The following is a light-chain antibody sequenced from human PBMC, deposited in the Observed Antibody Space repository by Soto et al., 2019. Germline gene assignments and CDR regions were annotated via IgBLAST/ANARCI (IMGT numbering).Light chain of an antibody. V-gene: IGKV1-16*01. Sequence: DIRMTQSPSSLSASVGDRVTITCRASQSISIYLNWYQVKPGTAPKFLIHAASSLQGGVPSRFSGSGSGTEFTLTISSLQPDDFATYYCQHYNSYSEAFGQGTKV. J-gene: IGKJ1*01. CDR3: QHYNSYSEA. CDR1: QSISIY. CDR2: AAS.